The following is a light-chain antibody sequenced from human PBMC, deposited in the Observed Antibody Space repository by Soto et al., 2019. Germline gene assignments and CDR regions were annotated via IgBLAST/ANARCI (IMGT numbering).Light chain of an antibody. CDR1: SSNIGSNT. J-gene: IGLJ2*01. CDR2: SNN. V-gene: IGLV1-44*01. Sequence: QPVLTQPPSASGTPGQRVTISCSGSSSNIGSNTVNWYQQLPGTAPKLLIYSNNQRPSGVPDRFSGSKSGTSASLAISGLRSEDEADYYCAAWDDSLSGRVFGGGTKLTVL. CDR3: AAWDDSLSGRV.